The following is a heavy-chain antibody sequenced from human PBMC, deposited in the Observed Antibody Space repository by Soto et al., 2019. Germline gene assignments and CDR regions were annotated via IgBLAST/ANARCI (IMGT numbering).Heavy chain of an antibody. CDR1: VFSFSAHD. CDR2: IDPSGNTM. Sequence: EVQLVESGGGLVQPGGSLRLSCAASVFSFSAHDLNWVRQAPGKGLEWISYIDPSGNTMHYADSVKGRFTISRDNAKNSLYLQMNSLRAEDTAVYYCARDTPGLEDFDYWGQGTLVTVSS. V-gene: IGHV3-48*03. CDR3: ARDTPGLEDFDY. D-gene: IGHD3-22*01. J-gene: IGHJ4*02.